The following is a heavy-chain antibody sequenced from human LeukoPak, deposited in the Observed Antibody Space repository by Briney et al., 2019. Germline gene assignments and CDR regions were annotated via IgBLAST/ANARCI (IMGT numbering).Heavy chain of an antibody. J-gene: IGHJ4*02. CDR3: AKAGGSFFDY. V-gene: IGHV1-2*02. D-gene: IGHD1-26*01. CDR1: GYTFTAFY. CDR2: INPNSGGT. Sequence: GASVKVSCTASGYTFTAFYMHWVPQAPGQRLEWMGWINPNSGGTKYALGFQGRVTMTRDTSISTAYMELSRLTSDDTAVYYCAKAGGSFFDYWGQGTLVTVSS.